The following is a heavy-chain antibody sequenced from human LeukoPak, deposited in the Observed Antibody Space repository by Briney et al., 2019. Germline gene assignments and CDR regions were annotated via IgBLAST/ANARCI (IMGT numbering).Heavy chain of an antibody. J-gene: IGHJ4*02. CDR3: ATLSGDSHGYDY. D-gene: IGHD5-18*01. CDR1: GFTFSSYA. Sequence: PGGSLRLSCAASGFTFSSYAMHWVRQAPGKGLEWVAVILHDGSSKQYADSVKGRFTISRDNSKNTLYLQMNSLRAEDTAVYYCATLSGDSHGYDYWGQGTLVTVSS. CDR2: ILHDGSSK. V-gene: IGHV3-30*03.